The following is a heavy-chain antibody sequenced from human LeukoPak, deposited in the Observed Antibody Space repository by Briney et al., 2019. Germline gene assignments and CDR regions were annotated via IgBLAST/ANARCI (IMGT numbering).Heavy chain of an antibody. CDR1: GGSISSGGYY. D-gene: IGHD6-19*01. CDR3: ATTSGWPVDAFDI. CDR2: IYYSGST. J-gene: IGHJ3*02. V-gene: IGHV4-31*03. Sequence: SQTLSLTCTVSGGSISSGGYYWSWIRQHPGKGLEWIGYIYYSGSTYYNPSLKTRVTISVDTSKNQFSLKLSSVTAADTAVYYCATTSGWPVDAFDIWGQGTMVTVSS.